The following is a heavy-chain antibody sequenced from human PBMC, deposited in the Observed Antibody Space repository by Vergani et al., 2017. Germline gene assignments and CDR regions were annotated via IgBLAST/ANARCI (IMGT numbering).Heavy chain of an antibody. D-gene: IGHD2-15*01. CDR3: ARVLIVVVVAAKGLAFDI. Sequence: QVQLQESGPGLVKPSQTLSLTCTVSGGSISSGSYYWSWIRQPAGKGLEWIGSIYYSGSTYYNPSLKSRVTISVDTSKNQFSLKLSSVTAADTAVYYCARVLIVVVVAAKGLAFDIWGQGTMVTVSS. J-gene: IGHJ3*02. CDR1: GGSISSGSYY. CDR2: IYYSGST. V-gene: IGHV4-61*02.